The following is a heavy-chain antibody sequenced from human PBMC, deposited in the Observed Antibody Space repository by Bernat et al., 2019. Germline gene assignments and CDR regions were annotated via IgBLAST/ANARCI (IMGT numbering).Heavy chain of an antibody. CDR3: ARESKRPYYFDY. J-gene: IGHJ4*02. CDR1: GFTFRSFA. CDR2: ISGSGGST. V-gene: IGHV3-23*01. D-gene: IGHD6-25*01. Sequence: EVQLLESGGGLVQPGGSLRLSCAASGFTFRSFAMSWVRQAPGKGLEWVSAISGSGGSTYYADSVKGRFTISRDNSKNTLYLQMNSLRAEDTAVYYCARESKRPYYFDYWGQGTLVTVSS.